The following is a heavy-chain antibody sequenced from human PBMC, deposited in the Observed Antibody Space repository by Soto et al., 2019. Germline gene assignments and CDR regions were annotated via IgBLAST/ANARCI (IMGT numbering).Heavy chain of an antibody. V-gene: IGHV3-21*01. CDR2: ISSRSRSI. CDR1: GFTFSSYS. D-gene: IGHD3-22*01. J-gene: IGHJ4*01. Sequence: GGSLRLSCAASGFTFSSYSMHWVRQAPGKGLEWVSSISSRSRSIYYADSQKGRFTISRDNTKNSLYLQMNNLRAEDTAVYYCARDRDYRDSAGSTKYTIDYWGQGTLVTVSS. CDR3: ARDRDYRDSAGSTKYTIDY.